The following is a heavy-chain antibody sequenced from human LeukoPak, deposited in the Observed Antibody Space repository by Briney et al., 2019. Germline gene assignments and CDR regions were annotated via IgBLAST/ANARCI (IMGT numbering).Heavy chain of an antibody. CDR3: ARDLGDIAAAGTTYYYYYGMDV. J-gene: IGHJ6*02. D-gene: IGHD6-13*01. Sequence: SETPSLTCTVSGGSTSSYYWSWIRQPPGKGLEWIGYIYYSGSTNYNPSLKSRVTISVDTSKNQFSLKLSSVTAADTAVYYCARDLGDIAAAGTTYYYYYGMDVWGQGTTVTVSS. CDR2: IYYSGST. CDR1: GGSTSSYY. V-gene: IGHV4-59*01.